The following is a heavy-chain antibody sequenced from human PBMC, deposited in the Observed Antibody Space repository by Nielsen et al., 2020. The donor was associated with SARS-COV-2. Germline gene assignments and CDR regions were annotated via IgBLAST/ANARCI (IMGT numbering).Heavy chain of an antibody. CDR1: GFTFTSSA. D-gene: IGHD2-15*01. CDR3: AAESRWSGMDV. Sequence: SVKVSCKASGFTFTSSAMQWVRQARGQRLEWIGWIVVGSGYTNYAQKFQERVTITRDMSTSTAYMELSNLRFDDTAIYYCAAESRWSGMDVWGQGTTVTVSS. V-gene: IGHV1-58*02. J-gene: IGHJ6*02. CDR2: IVVGSGYT.